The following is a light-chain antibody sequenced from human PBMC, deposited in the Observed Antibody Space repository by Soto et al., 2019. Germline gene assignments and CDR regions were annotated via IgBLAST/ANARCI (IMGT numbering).Light chain of an antibody. J-gene: IGKJ3*01. CDR3: QQNGRSPT. Sequence: EIVLTQSPGTLSLSPGERATLSCRASQTVSSSSLAWYQQKPGQAPRLLIFGASTRAAGFPDRFSGSGSGTDFTLLISRLEPEDCGVYYCQQNGRSPTFGPGTTGDIK. V-gene: IGKV3-20*01. CDR1: QTVSSSS. CDR2: GAS.